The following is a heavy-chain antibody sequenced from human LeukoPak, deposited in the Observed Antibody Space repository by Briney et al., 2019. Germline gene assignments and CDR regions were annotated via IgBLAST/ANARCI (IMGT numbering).Heavy chain of an antibody. D-gene: IGHD4-17*01. V-gene: IGHV3-43D*03. Sequence: GGSLRLSCAASGFTFDDYAMHWVRQAPGKGLEWVSLIGWDGDSTYYADSVEGRFTISRDNSRNSLYLQMNSLRTEDTALYYCAKDIGDYGDYVSNFDYWGQGTLVTVSS. CDR1: GFTFDDYA. CDR2: IGWDGDST. CDR3: AKDIGDYGDYVSNFDY. J-gene: IGHJ4*02.